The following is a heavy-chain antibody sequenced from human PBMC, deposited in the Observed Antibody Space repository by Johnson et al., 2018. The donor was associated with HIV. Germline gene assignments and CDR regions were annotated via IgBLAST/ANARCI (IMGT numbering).Heavy chain of an antibody. V-gene: IGHV3-33*03. CDR2: IWYDGSNN. D-gene: IGHD1-26*01. CDR3: AKARVGARGGAFDI. CDR1: GFTFSSYG. Sequence: QMLLVESGGGVVQPGRSLRLSCAASGFTFSSYGMHWVRQAPGKGLEWVAVIWYDGSNNYYADSVKGRFTISRDNAKNSLYLQMNSLRAEDTAVYYCAKARVGARGGAFDIWGQGTMVTVSS. J-gene: IGHJ3*02.